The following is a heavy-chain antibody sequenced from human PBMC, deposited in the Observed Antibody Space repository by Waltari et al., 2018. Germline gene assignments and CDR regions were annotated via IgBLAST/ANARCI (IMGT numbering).Heavy chain of an antibody. CDR3: ARDIGYSDAFDI. CDR2: IYYSGST. J-gene: IGHJ3*02. D-gene: IGHD2-15*01. Sequence: QVQLQESGPGLVKPSETLSLTCTVSGGSISSYYWRWLRQPPGKGLEWIGYIYYSGSTNYNPSLKSRVTISVDTSKNQFSLKLSSVTAADTAVYYCARDIGYSDAFDIWGQGTMVTVSS. CDR1: GGSISSYY. V-gene: IGHV4-59*01.